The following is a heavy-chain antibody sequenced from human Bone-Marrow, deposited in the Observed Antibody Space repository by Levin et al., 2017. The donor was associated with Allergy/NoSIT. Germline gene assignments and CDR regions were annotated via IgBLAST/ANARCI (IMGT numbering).Heavy chain of an antibody. CDR1: GGSIGTNSFY. J-gene: IGHJ4*02. Sequence: PSETLSLTCTVSGGSIGTNSFYWGWLRQPPGKGLEWIGSINYSGNTYYNPSLKSRVTIFIDTSNNQFSLKMQSVTAADTAVYYCARINIVVLPSANFDYWGQGALVTVSS. CDR2: INYSGNT. V-gene: IGHV4-39*01. D-gene: IGHD2-2*01. CDR3: ARINIVVLPSANFDY.